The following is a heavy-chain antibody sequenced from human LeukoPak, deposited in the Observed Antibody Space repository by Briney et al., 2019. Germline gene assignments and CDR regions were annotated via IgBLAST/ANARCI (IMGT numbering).Heavy chain of an antibody. CDR2: INTNTGNP. D-gene: IGHD3-22*01. CDR3: ARDQSRNPYDSSSRSLDY. CDR1: GYTFTSYA. Sequence: ASVKVSCKASGYTFTSYAMNWVRQAPGQGLEWMGWINTNTGNPTYAQGFTGRFVFSLDTSVSTAYLQISSLKAEDTAVYYCARDQSRNPYDSSSRSLDYWGQGTLVTVSS. V-gene: IGHV7-4-1*02. J-gene: IGHJ4*02.